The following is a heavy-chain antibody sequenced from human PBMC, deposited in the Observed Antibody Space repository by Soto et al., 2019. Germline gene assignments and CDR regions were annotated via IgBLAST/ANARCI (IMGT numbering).Heavy chain of an antibody. CDR2: IKSKTDGGTT. J-gene: IGHJ4*02. D-gene: IGHD3-10*01. CDR1: GFTFSNAW. V-gene: IGHV3-15*07. Sequence: GGSLRLSCAASGFTFSNAWMNWVRQAPGKGLEWVGRIKSKTDGGTTDYAAPGKGRFTISRDDSKNTLYLQMNSLKTDDTAVYYCTTDPDYYGSGSYYYYFDYWGQGTLVTVSS. CDR3: TTDPDYYGSGSYYYYFDY.